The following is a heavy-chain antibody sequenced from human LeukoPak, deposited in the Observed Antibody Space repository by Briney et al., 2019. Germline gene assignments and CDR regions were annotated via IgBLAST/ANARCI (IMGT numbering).Heavy chain of an antibody. J-gene: IGHJ6*03. D-gene: IGHD3-3*01. CDR1: GYTFTSYG. V-gene: IGHV1-18*01. CDR3: ARDRDYDFWSGYYYMDV. Sequence: ASVKVSCKASGYTFTSYGISWVRQAPGQGLEWMGWISAYNGNTNYAQKLQGRVTMTTDTSTSTAYMELRSLRSDDTAVYYCARDRDYDFWSGYYYMDVWGKRTTVTVSS. CDR2: ISAYNGNT.